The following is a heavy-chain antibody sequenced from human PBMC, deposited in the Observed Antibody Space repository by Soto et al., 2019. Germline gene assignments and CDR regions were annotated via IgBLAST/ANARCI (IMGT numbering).Heavy chain of an antibody. D-gene: IGHD6-19*01. CDR3: ARRGGYSSGWYSH. CDR2: IYYSGST. J-gene: IGHJ4*02. Sequence: PSETLSLTCTVSGGSISSYYWSWIRQPPGKGLEWIGYIYYSGSTNYNPSLKSRVTISVDTSKNQFSLKLSSVTAADTAVYYCARRGGYSSGWYSHWGQGTLVTVSS. V-gene: IGHV4-59*01. CDR1: GGSISSYY.